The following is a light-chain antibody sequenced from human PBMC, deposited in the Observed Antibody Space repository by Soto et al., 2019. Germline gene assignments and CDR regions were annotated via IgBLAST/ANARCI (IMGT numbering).Light chain of an antibody. CDR3: CSYATITTFV. Sequence: QSALTQPASVSGSPGQSITISCTGTSSDVGTYNLVSWYQQHPGKAPKLLISEDNKRPSGISNPFSGSKSGNTASLSISGFKAEDEAEYYCCSYATITTFVVGTATKVTV. CDR1: SSDVGTYNL. V-gene: IGLV2-23*02. J-gene: IGLJ1*01. CDR2: EDN.